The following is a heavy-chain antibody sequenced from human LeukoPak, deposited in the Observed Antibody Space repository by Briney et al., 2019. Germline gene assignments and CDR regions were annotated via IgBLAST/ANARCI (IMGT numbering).Heavy chain of an antibody. D-gene: IGHD5-24*01. CDR3: ARALWGGYNYWSFDY. Sequence: SETLSLTCAVYGGSFSGYYWSWIRQPPGKGLEWIGEINHSGSTNYNPSLKSRVTISVDTSKNQFSLKLSSVTAADTAVYYCARALWGGYNYWSFDYWGQGTLVTVSS. CDR2: INHSGST. J-gene: IGHJ4*02. CDR1: GGSFSGYY. V-gene: IGHV4-34*01.